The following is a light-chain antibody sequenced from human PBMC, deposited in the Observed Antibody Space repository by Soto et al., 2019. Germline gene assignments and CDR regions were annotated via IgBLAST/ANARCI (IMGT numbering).Light chain of an antibody. CDR2: GDS. CDR1: SSNIGSGYD. CDR3: QSYYSSLGGVI. J-gene: IGLJ2*01. V-gene: IGLV1-40*01. Sequence: QSVLTQPPSVSGAPGQRVTISCIGSSSNIGSGYDVHWYQQFPRTAPKLLISGDSNRPSGVPDRFSGSKSGTSASLAITRLQTEDEADYYCQSYYSSLGGVIFGGGTKLTVL.